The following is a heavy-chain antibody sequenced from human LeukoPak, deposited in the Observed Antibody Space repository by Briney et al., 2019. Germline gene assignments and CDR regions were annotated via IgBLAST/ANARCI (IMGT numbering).Heavy chain of an antibody. V-gene: IGHV3-23*01. J-gene: IGHJ6*02. CDR2: ISGSGGTT. D-gene: IGHD2-21*01. Sequence: GGSLRLSCVASGFTFSSYAMSWVRQAPEKGLEWVSVISGSGGTTHDADSVKGRFTISRDNSKNTLYLQMNSLRAEDTAVYYCARGVVVKGMDVWGQGTTVTVSS. CDR1: GFTFSSYA. CDR3: ARGVVVKGMDV.